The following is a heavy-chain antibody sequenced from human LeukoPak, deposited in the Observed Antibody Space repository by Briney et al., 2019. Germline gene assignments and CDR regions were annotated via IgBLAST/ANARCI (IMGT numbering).Heavy chain of an antibody. D-gene: IGHD3-10*01. J-gene: IGHJ5*02. CDR2: INPNSGGT. V-gene: IGHV1-2*02. CDR3: ARDRGGGGQNWFDP. Sequence: GASVKVSCKASGYTFTGYYMHWVRQAPGQGLEWMGWINPNSGGTNYAQKFQGRVTMTRDTSISTAYMELSRLRSDDTAVYYCARDRGGGGQNWFDPWGQGTLVTVSS. CDR1: GYTFTGYY.